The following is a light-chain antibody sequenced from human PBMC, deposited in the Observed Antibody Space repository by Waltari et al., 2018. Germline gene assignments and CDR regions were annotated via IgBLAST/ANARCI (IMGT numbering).Light chain of an antibody. CDR3: AAWDDSLSGRV. V-gene: IGLV1-47*01. Sequence: QSVLTQPPSASGTPGQRVTISCSGSRSNIGSNYVSWYQPLPGTAPKLLIYRNNQRPSGVPDRFSGSKSGTSASLAISGLRSEDEADYYCAAWDDSLSGRVFGGGTKVTVL. CDR1: RSNIGSNY. CDR2: RNN. J-gene: IGLJ3*02.